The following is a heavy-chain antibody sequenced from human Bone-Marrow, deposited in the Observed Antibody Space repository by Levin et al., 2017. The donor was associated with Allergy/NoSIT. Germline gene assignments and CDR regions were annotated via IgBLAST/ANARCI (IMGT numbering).Heavy chain of an antibody. D-gene: IGHD6-6*01. Sequence: GGSLRLSCAASGFTFSSYGMHWVRQAPGKGLEWVAVIWYDGSNKYYADSVKGRFTISRDNSKNTLYLQMNSLRAEDTAVYYCASSAYSSSSPYYYYYMDVWGKGTTVTVSS. CDR3: ASSAYSSSSPYYYYYMDV. CDR1: GFTFSSYG. CDR2: IWYDGSNK. V-gene: IGHV3-33*01. J-gene: IGHJ6*03.